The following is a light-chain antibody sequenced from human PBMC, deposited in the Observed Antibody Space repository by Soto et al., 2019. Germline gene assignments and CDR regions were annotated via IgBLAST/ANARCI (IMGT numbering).Light chain of an antibody. V-gene: IGLV2-14*01. CDR3: SSYTSSSTLNVV. J-gene: IGLJ2*01. CDR1: SSDVGGYNY. Sequence: QSALTQPASVSGSPGQSITISCTGTSSDVGGYNYVSWYQQHPGKAPKLMLYDVSNRPSGVSNRFSGSKSGNTASLTISGLQAEDEADYYCSSYTSSSTLNVVFGGGTKL. CDR2: DVS.